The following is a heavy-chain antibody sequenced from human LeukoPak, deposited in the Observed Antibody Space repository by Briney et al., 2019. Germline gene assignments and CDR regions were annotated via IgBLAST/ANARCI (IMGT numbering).Heavy chain of an antibody. J-gene: IGHJ4*02. CDR2: INPNSGGT. CDR1: GYTFTGYY. CDR3: ARDWAYYGGNFRGQIDY. D-gene: IGHD2-21*02. Sequence: GASVKVSCKASGYTFTGYYMHWVRQAPGQGLEWMGWINPNSGGTNYAQKLQGRVTMTTDTSTSTAYMELRSLRSDDTAVYYCARDWAYYGGNFRGQIDYWGQGTLVTVSS. V-gene: IGHV1-2*02.